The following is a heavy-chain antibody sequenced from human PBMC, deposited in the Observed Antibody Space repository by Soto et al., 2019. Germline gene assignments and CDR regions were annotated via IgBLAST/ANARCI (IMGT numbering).Heavy chain of an antibody. V-gene: IGHV1-2*02. CDR2: INPKFGDT. CDR3: ARNMDYYYGPGSGNGHGF. CDR1: GYTFTAYY. J-gene: IGHJ6*02. D-gene: IGHD3-10*01. Sequence: QVQLVQSGAEVKEPGDSVRVSCEASGYTFTAYYIHWVRQAPGQGLEWMGWINPKFGDTTYAQDFQGRVSMTRDMSISPVYMELSRLTSDDTAIYYCARNMDYYYGPGSGNGHGFWGQGTTVTVFS.